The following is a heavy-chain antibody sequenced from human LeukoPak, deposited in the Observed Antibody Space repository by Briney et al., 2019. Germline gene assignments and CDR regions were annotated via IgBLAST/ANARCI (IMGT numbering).Heavy chain of an antibody. V-gene: IGHV3-30*18. D-gene: IGHD2-2*01. CDR1: GFTFSRYG. CDR2: IANDGKDK. J-gene: IGHJ4*02. Sequence: PGGPLRLSCAASGFTFSRYGLHWVRQAPGKGLEWVAVIANDGKDKKYADSVKGRFTISRDNSKSTLYLQMNSLRAEDTAVYYCAKDQQVGAAAYYFDSWGQGTLVTVSS. CDR3: AKDQQVGAAAYYFDS.